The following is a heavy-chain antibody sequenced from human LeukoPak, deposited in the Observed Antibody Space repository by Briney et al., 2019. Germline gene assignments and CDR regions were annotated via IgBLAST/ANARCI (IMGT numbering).Heavy chain of an antibody. Sequence: ASVKVSCKASGYTFTSYYIHWVRQAPGQGLEWMGLINPSGGRTNYAQRFQGRVTMTRDMSTSIVYMELSSLRSEDTAVYYCARGDPLTGSGSYYNDYYMDVWGKGTTVTISS. J-gene: IGHJ6*03. CDR2: INPSGGRT. CDR1: GYTFTSYY. D-gene: IGHD3-10*01. V-gene: IGHV1-46*01. CDR3: ARGDPLTGSGSYYNDYYMDV.